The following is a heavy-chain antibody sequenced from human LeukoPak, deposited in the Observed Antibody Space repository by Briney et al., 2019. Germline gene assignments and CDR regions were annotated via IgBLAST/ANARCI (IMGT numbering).Heavy chain of an antibody. Sequence: GGSLRLSCAASGFTFSGAWMHWVRQAPGKGLVWVSRINNDGSTTRHADSVKGRFTIPRDNAGNTLYLQMNSLRVEDTAVYYCARVSGPGMNEYYHLWGQGTLVTVSS. CDR1: GFTFSGAW. CDR3: ARVSGPGMNEYYHL. CDR2: INNDGSTT. J-gene: IGHJ1*01. D-gene: IGHD3-10*01. V-gene: IGHV3-74*01.